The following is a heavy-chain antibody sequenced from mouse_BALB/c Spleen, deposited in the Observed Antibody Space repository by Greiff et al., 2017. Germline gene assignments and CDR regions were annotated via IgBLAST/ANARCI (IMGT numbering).Heavy chain of an antibody. D-gene: IGHD3-1*01. CDR2: IDPSDSET. CDR1: GYTFTSYW. Sequence: QVQLQQPGAELVKPGARVKLSCKASGYTFTSYWMNWVKQRPGRGLEWIGRIDPSDSETHYNQKFKDKATLTVDKSSSTAYIQLSSLTSEDSAVYYCARGGQLEGAMDYWGQGTSVTVSS. J-gene: IGHJ4*01. V-gene: IGHV1-69*02. CDR3: ARGGQLEGAMDY.